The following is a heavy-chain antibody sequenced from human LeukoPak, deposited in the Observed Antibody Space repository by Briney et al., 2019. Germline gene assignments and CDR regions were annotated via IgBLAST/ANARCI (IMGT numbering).Heavy chain of an antibody. V-gene: IGHV4-59*01. CDR1: GGSISSYY. CDR3: ARVKVLYGSGSYRGPHYYFDY. Sequence: SETLSLTCTVSGGSISSYYWSWIRQPPGKGLEWIGYIYYSGSTNYNPSLKSRVTISVDTSKNQFSLKLSSVTAADTAVYYCARVKVLYGSGSYRGPHYYFDYWGQGTLVTVSS. D-gene: IGHD3-10*01. CDR2: IYYSGST. J-gene: IGHJ4*02.